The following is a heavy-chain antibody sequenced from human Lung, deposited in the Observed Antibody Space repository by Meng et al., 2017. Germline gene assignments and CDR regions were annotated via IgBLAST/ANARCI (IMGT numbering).Heavy chain of an antibody. CDR3: ASHVTMAGQRGFDY. V-gene: IGHV4-4*02. J-gene: IGHJ4*02. CDR2: ISQSGRT. Sequence: VQLQVSGPGLVTPTGTLPLTCSVSLGSITSSNWWSWVRQPPAKGLEWIGEISQSGRTNYDPSLRGRVTISVESNTQFSLKLSSVTAADTAVYYCASHVTMAGQRGFDYWGQGTLVTVSS. CDR1: LGSITSSNW. D-gene: IGHD6-19*01.